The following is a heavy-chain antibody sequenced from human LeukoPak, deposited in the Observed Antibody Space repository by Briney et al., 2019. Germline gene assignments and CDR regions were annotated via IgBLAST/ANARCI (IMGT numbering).Heavy chain of an antibody. V-gene: IGHV4-4*08. CDR3: ARAVTDTSLVDF. CDR2: ISPSGGT. CDR1: GASIGGDH. D-gene: IGHD3-22*01. J-gene: IGHJ4*02. Sequence: SETLSLTCTTSGASIGGDHWSWLRHAPGEGLEWIGYISPSGGTSYNPSLRGRVTISLNTPANQFSLTLTSVTAADTAVYYCARAVTDTSLVDFWGQGTLVAVSS.